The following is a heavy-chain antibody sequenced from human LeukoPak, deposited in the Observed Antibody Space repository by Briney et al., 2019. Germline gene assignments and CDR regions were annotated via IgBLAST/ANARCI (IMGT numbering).Heavy chain of an antibody. V-gene: IGHV3-48*01. J-gene: IGHJ4*02. CDR2: ISSSSTI. Sequence: GGSLRLSCAASGFTFSSYSLNWVRQAPGKGLEWVSYISSSSTIYYADSVKGRFTISRDNAKNSLYLQMNSLRAEDTAVYYCASSFYGDYSSYWGQGTLVTVSS. D-gene: IGHD4-17*01. CDR1: GFTFSSYS. CDR3: ASSFYGDYSSY.